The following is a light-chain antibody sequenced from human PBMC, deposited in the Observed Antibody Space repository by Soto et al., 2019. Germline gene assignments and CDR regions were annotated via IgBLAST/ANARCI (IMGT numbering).Light chain of an antibody. CDR2: NNN. J-gene: IGLJ1*01. CDR3: AAWDDSLTGPV. V-gene: IGLV1-44*01. CDR1: RSDIGSNS. Sequence: QSVLTQPPSASGTPGQTVIISCSGSRSDIGSNSVNWYQHLPGTAPKLLIYNNNQRPSGVPDRFSGSKSGTSASLAISGLQSEDEADDYCAAWDDSLTGPVFGTGTKVTVL.